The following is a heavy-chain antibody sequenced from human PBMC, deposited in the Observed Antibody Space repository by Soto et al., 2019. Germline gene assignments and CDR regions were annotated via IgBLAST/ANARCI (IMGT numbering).Heavy chain of an antibody. Sequence: GSLRLSCACSGFTFGDSYRSWIRQAPGKGLEWLSYISPGSRYPAYADSVKGRFTISRDNAKRSLYLQMMSLTAEDTAIYYCVRGGGGGLFDPWGQGTMVTVSS. D-gene: IGHD2-15*01. J-gene: IGHJ5*02. CDR2: ISPGSRYP. CDR3: VRGGGGGLFDP. CDR1: GFTFGDSY. V-gene: IGHV3-11*06.